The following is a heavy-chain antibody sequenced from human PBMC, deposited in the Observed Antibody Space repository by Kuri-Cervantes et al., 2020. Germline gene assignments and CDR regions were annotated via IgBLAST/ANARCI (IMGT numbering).Heavy chain of an antibody. D-gene: IGHD6-19*01. J-gene: IGHJ6*02. Sequence: SETLSLTCTVSGGSISSSSYYWGWIRQPPGKGLEWIGSIYYSGSTYYNPSLKSRVTISVDKSKNQFSLKLSSVTAADTAVYYCASLWLVQVSGMDVWGQGTTVTVSS. CDR2: IYYSGST. CDR3: ASLWLVQVSGMDV. V-gene: IGHV4-39*07. CDR1: GGSISSSSYY.